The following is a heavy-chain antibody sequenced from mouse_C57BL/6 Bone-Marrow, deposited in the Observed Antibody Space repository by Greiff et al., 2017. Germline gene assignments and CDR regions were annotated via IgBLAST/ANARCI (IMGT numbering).Heavy chain of an antibody. CDR3: ARDYGSSYGY. J-gene: IGHJ2*01. V-gene: IGHV1-50*01. CDR1: GYTFTSYW. Sequence: QLQQPGAELVKPGASVKLSCKASGYTFTSYWMQWVKQRPGQGLEWIGEIDPSDSYTNYNQKFKGKATLTVDTSSSTAYMQLSSLTSEDSAVYYCARDYGSSYGYWGQGTTLTVSS. CDR2: IDPSDSYT. D-gene: IGHD1-1*01.